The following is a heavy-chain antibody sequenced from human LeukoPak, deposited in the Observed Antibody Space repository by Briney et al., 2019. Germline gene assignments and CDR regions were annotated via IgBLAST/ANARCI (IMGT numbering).Heavy chain of an antibody. D-gene: IGHD2-21*01. CDR1: GGSISSYY. J-gene: IGHJ5*02. Sequence: SETLSLTCTVSGGSISSYYWSWIRQPPGKGLEWLGYIYYSGSTNYNPSPKSRITISVSTSRNHFSLKLSSLTAAQTPVYFCARTNLYGRDGFCYYWFDPWGQGTLVTVSS. CDR2: IYYSGST. V-gene: IGHV4-59*12. CDR3: ARTNLYGRDGFCYYWFDP.